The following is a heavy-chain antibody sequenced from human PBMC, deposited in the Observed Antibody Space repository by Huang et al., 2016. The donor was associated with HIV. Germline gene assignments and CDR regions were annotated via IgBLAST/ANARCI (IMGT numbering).Heavy chain of an antibody. V-gene: IGHV1-69*13. D-gene: IGHD5-18*01. CDR3: ARTAYSYGFRQGYNWFDP. CDR1: GGTFSSYA. CDR2: IIPICGTA. Sequence: QVLLVQSGAEVRKPGSSVKVSCTAFGGTFSSYAISWVRQAPGPGLEWMGGIIPICGTANYTQKVQGRVTITVDESTNTGYMELTRLTSEDTAVYYCARTAYSYGFRQGYNWFDPWGQGTPVTVSS. J-gene: IGHJ5*02.